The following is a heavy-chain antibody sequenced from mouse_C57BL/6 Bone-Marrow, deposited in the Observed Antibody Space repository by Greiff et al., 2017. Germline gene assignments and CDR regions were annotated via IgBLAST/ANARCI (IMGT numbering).Heavy chain of an antibody. CDR2: IRLKSDNYAT. CDR3: QDWAWFAY. V-gene: IGHV6-3*01. Sequence: EVKLMESGGGLVQPGGSMKLSCVASGFTFSNYWMNWVRQSPEKGLEWVAQIRLKSDNYATHYAESVKGRFTISRDDSKSSVYLQMNNLRAEDTGIYYCQDWAWFAYWGQGTLVTVS. CDR1: GFTFSNYW. D-gene: IGHD4-1*01. J-gene: IGHJ3*01.